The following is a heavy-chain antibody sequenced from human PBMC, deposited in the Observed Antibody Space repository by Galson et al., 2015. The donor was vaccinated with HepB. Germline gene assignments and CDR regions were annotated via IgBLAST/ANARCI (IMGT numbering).Heavy chain of an antibody. Sequence: LRLSCAASGFTFSSYSMNWVRQAPGKGLEWVSYISSGSSTIYYADSVKGRFTISRDNVKKSLYLQMNSLRDEDTAVYYCARDLAYYSDSSGYYHAHQYFDYWGQGTLVTVSS. D-gene: IGHD3-22*01. CDR3: ARDLAYYSDSSGYYHAHQYFDY. CDR1: GFTFSSYS. V-gene: IGHV3-48*02. CDR2: ISSGSSTI. J-gene: IGHJ4*02.